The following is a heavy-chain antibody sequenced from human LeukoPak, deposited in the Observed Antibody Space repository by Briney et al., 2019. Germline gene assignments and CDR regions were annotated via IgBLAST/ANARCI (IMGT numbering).Heavy chain of an antibody. V-gene: IGHV3-48*03. CDR3: ARLLRTAAAGHYYCYMDV. J-gene: IGHJ6*03. D-gene: IGHD6-13*01. CDR1: GFTFSSYE. CDR2: ISSSGSTI. Sequence: GGSLRLSCAASGFTFSSYEMNWVRQAPGKGLEWVSYISSSGSTIYYADSVKGRFTISRDNSKNTLYLQMNSLRAEDTAVYYCARLLRTAAAGHYYCYMDVWGKGTTVTISS.